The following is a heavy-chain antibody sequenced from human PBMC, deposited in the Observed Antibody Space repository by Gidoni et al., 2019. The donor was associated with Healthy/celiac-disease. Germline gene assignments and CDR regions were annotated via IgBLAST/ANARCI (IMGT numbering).Heavy chain of an antibody. Sequence: YYYMSWIRQAPGKGLEWVSYISSSGSTIYYADSVKGRFTISRDNAKNSLYLQMNSLRAEDTAVYYCARDGGARSFDYWGQGTLVTVSS. V-gene: IGHV3-11*01. CDR3: ARDGGARSFDY. J-gene: IGHJ4*02. CDR1: YYY. CDR2: ISSSGSTI. D-gene: IGHD1-26*01.